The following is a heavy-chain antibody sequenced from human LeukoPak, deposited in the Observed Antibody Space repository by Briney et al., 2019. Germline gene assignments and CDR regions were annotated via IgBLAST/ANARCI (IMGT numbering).Heavy chain of an antibody. Sequence: GASVKVSCKASGGTFSSYAISWVRQAPGQGLEWMGGIIPIFGTANYAQKFQGRVTITADESTSTAYMELSSLRSEDTAVYYCAREIYGAASWFDPWGQGTLVTVSS. CDR1: GGTFSSYA. V-gene: IGHV1-69*13. CDR3: AREIYGAASWFDP. D-gene: IGHD4-17*01. J-gene: IGHJ5*02. CDR2: IIPIFGTA.